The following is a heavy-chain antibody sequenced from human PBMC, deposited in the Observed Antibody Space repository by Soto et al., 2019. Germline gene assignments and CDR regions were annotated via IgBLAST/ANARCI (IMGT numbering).Heavy chain of an antibody. V-gene: IGHV4-59*11. Sequence: SETLSLTCTVSGGSITSHYWSWIRQPPGKRLEWIGYIYYTGSTNYNPSLKSRVTISVDTSKNQFSLKLNSVTAADTAVYYCARDAGSTYQDISSGPTLGEFDFWGQGTMVTVYS. CDR2: IYYTGST. J-gene: IGHJ4*02. CDR1: GGSITSHY. CDR3: ARDAGSTYQDISSGPTLGEFDF. D-gene: IGHD3-3*01.